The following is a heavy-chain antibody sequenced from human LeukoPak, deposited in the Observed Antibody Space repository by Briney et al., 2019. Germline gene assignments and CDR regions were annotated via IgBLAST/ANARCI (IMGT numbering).Heavy chain of an antibody. Sequence: GGSLRLSCAASGFNLSSYSMNWVRQAPGKGLEWVSYISSSGSPTYYVDSVEGRFTISRDNAKNSLYLLMNSLRAEDTAVYYCARRVYNSGWYIDYWGQGTLVTVSS. D-gene: IGHD6-19*01. CDR3: ARRVYNSGWYIDY. CDR1: GFNLSSYS. V-gene: IGHV3-48*01. CDR2: ISSSGSPT. J-gene: IGHJ4*02.